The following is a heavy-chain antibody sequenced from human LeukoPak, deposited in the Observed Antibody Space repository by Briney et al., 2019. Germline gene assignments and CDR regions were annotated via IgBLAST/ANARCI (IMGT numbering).Heavy chain of an antibody. Sequence: ASVKVSCKASGYYFSNYGISWVRQAPGQGPEWMGWISVYNGNTKYAQKFQGRVTMTTDTSTSTAYMELRSLRSDDTAVYYCTRLDHYYGSGSPPNWFDPWGQGTLVTVSS. V-gene: IGHV1-18*01. CDR3: TRLDHYYGSGSPPNWFDP. CDR2: ISVYNGNT. CDR1: GYYFSNYG. J-gene: IGHJ5*02. D-gene: IGHD3-10*01.